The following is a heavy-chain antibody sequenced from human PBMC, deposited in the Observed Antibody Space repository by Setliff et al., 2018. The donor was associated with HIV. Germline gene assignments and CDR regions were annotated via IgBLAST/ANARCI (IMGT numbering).Heavy chain of an antibody. D-gene: IGHD2-21*01. CDR1: GASISSYY. J-gene: IGHJ4*02. CDR2: VYYSGTT. V-gene: IGHV4-59*01. CDR3: STVVTLSYCHDGLCPAFDS. Sequence: PSETLSLTCTVSGASISSYYWSWMRQSPGKGLEWIGSVYYSGTTNYNPSFKSRITISLDRSKRQFSLNLDSVTPADTAVYFCSTVVTLSYCHDGLCPAFDSWGQGLRVTVSS.